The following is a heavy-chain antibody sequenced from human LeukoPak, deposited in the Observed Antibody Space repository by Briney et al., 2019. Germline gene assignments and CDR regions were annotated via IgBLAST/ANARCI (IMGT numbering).Heavy chain of an antibody. CDR3: AKGGGYSYGYYYFDY. V-gene: IGHV3-23*01. J-gene: IGHJ4*02. Sequence: TGGSLRLSCAASGFTFSSYAMSWVRQAPGKGLEWVSGISGSGGSTNYADSVKGRFTVPRDNSKNTLYLQMNSLRAEDTAVYYCAKGGGYSYGYYYFDYWGQGALVTVSS. D-gene: IGHD5-18*01. CDR1: GFTFSSYA. CDR2: ISGSGGST.